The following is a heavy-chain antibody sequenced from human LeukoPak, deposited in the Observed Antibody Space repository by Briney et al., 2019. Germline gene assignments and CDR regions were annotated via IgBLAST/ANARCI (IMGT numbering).Heavy chain of an antibody. Sequence: GESLKISRKGSGYSFTSFWIGWMRQMPGKGLEWMGIIYPGDSDTRYSPSFQGQVTISANKSISTAYLQWSSLKASDTAMYYCARPIVYYYDSSGSPPGAFDIWGQGTMVTVSS. D-gene: IGHD3-22*01. CDR3: ARPIVYYYDSSGSPPGAFDI. V-gene: IGHV5-51*01. CDR1: GYSFTSFW. CDR2: IYPGDSDT. J-gene: IGHJ3*02.